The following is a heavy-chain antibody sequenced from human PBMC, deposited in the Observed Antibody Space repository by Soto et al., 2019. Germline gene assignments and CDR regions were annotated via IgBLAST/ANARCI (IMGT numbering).Heavy chain of an antibody. Sequence: GGSLRLSCAASGFTSSSYSMNWVRQAPGKGLEWVSSISSSSSYIYYADSVKGRFTISRDNAKNSLYLQMNSLRAEDTAVYYCARDPHYNYDFWSGYKFSSWFDSWGQGTLVTVSS. CDR3: ARDPHYNYDFWSGYKFSSWFDS. V-gene: IGHV3-21*01. CDR2: ISSSSSYI. J-gene: IGHJ5*01. D-gene: IGHD3-3*01. CDR1: GFTSSSYS.